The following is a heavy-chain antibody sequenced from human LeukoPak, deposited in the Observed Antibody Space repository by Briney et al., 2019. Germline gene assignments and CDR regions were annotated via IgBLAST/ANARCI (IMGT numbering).Heavy chain of an antibody. CDR3: ARASGAYVWGSYRL. Sequence: GGSLRLSCAASGFTFSSYGMHWVRQAPGKGLEWVAFIRYDGSNKYYADSVKGRFTISRDNSKNTLYLQMNSLRAEDTAVYYYARASGAYVWGSYRLWGQGTLVTVSS. D-gene: IGHD3-16*01. J-gene: IGHJ4*02. V-gene: IGHV3-30*02. CDR1: GFTFSSYG. CDR2: IRYDGSNK.